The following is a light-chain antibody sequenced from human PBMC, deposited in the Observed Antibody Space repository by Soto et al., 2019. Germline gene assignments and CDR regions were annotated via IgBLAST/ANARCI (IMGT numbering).Light chain of an antibody. V-gene: IGKV3-20*01. Sequence: DIVLTQSPGTLSLSPGERATLSCRASQSVNSSYLAWYQQTPGQAPRLLIYGASSRATGIPDRVSGSGSGTDFTLTLSRLEPEDFAVYYCQQYGRSPPMYTFGQGTKLEIK. J-gene: IGKJ2*01. CDR3: QQYGRSPPMYT. CDR2: GAS. CDR1: QSVNSSY.